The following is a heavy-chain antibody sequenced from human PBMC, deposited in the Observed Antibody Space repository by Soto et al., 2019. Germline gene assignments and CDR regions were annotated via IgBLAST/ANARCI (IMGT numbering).Heavy chain of an antibody. CDR1: NHTFMNYG. J-gene: IGHJ4*02. V-gene: IGHV1-18*01. D-gene: IGHD3-9*01. Sequence: QVQLVQSGAEVKKPGASVKVSCKASNHTFMNYGISWVRQAPGQGLEWMGWISAYNGNTTYVQKLQDRVTMTTETSTNTAYMELRSLRPDDTAVYYCARVTYYDILTGYYSYDSWGQGTLVTVSS. CDR3: ARVTYYDILTGYYSYDS. CDR2: ISAYNGNT.